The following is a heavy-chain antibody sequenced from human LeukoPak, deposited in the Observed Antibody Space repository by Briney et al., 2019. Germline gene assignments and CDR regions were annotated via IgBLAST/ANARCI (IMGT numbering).Heavy chain of an antibody. CDR2: IYTSGST. V-gene: IGHV4-4*07. CDR3: ARGRDYGDYFDY. Sequence: SETLSLTCNVSGGSISSYYWSWIRQPAGKGLEWIGRIYTSGSTNYYPSIKSRVTMSVDTSKTQFSLKLSSVTAADAAVYYCARGRDYGDYFDYWGQGTLVTVSS. D-gene: IGHD4-17*01. J-gene: IGHJ4*02. CDR1: GGSISSYY.